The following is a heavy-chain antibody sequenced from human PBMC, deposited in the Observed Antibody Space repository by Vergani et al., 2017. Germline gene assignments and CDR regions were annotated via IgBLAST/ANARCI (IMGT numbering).Heavy chain of an antibody. D-gene: IGHD4-17*01. CDR3: AKVRTTVTSPSGVGAFDI. V-gene: IGHV3-23*01. CDR1: GFTFSSYA. CDR2: ISGSGGST. J-gene: IGHJ3*02. Sequence: EVQLLESGGGLVQPGGSLRLSCAASGFTFSSYAMSWVRQAPGKGLEWVSAISGSGGSTYYADSVKGRFTISRDKSKNTLYLQMNSRRAEDTAVYYCAKVRTTVTSPSGVGAFDIWGQGTMVTVSS.